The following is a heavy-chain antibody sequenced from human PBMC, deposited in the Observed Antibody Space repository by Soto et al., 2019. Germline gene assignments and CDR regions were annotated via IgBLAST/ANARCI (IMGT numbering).Heavy chain of an antibody. CDR1: GFTFSSYG. J-gene: IGHJ4*02. CDR3: AKIPERLDGDYRDY. CDR2: ISYDGSNK. V-gene: IGHV3-30*18. Sequence: QVQLVESGGGVVQPGRSLRLSCAASGFTFSSYGMHWVRQAPGKGLEWVAVISYDGSNKYYADSVKGRFTISRDNSKNTLYPQMNSLRAEETAGYYCAKIPERLDGDYRDYWGQGTLVTVSS. D-gene: IGHD4-17*01.